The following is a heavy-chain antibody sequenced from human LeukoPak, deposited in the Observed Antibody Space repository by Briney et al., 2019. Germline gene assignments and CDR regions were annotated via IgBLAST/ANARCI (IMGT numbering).Heavy chain of an antibody. Sequence: SETLSLTCTVSGVSISSYYWTWIRQSAGKGLEWIGRIYTSGSTYYNPSLTSRVSMSVDTSKNQFSLKLTSVTAADTAVYYCASEDSTGYYLSFDYWGQGALVTVSS. D-gene: IGHD3-22*01. CDR3: ASEDSTGYYLSFDY. J-gene: IGHJ4*02. CDR1: GVSISSYY. CDR2: IYTSGST. V-gene: IGHV4-4*07.